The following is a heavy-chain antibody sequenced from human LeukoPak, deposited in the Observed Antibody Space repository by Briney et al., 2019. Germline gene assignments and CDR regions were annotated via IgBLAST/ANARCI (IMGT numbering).Heavy chain of an antibody. CDR3: AKGKTMIVVVIRYFDY. Sequence: GGSLRLSCAASGFTFSNFWMHWVRQAPGKGLEWVSAISGSGGSTYYADSVKGRFTISRDNSKNTLYLQMNSLRAEDTAVYYCAKGKTMIVVVIRYFDYWGQGTLVTVSS. D-gene: IGHD3-22*01. CDR2: ISGSGGST. CDR1: GFTFSNFW. J-gene: IGHJ4*02. V-gene: IGHV3-23*01.